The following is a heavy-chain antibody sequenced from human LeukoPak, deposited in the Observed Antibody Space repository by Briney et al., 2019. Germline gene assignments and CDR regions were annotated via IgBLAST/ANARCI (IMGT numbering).Heavy chain of an antibody. CDR2: IYHSGST. J-gene: IGHJ4*02. V-gene: IGHV4-38-2*02. D-gene: IGHD3-22*01. CDR3: ARAGTYYYDSGGLFDY. CDR1: GYSISSGYY. Sequence: PSETLSLTCTVSGYSISSGYYWGWIRQPPGKGLEWIGSIYHSGSTYYNPSLKSRVTISVDTSKNQFSLKLSSVTAADTAVYYCARAGTYYYDSGGLFDYWGQGTLVTVSS.